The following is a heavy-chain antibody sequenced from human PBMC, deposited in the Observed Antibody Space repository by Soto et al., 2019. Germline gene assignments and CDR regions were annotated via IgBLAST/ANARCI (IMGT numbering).Heavy chain of an antibody. CDR3: ARRNFDINGYSNAYDF. V-gene: IGHV5-51*01. CDR2: IFPGDSDT. J-gene: IGHJ3*01. Sequence: GESLKISCNGSGYSFTNYWIGWVLQMPGKGLEYMGTIFPGDSDTKYSPSFQGQVTISADKSISTAYLQWSSLKASDTAMYYCARRNFDINGYSNAYDFWGQGTMVTVSS. CDR1: GYSFTNYW. D-gene: IGHD2-15*01.